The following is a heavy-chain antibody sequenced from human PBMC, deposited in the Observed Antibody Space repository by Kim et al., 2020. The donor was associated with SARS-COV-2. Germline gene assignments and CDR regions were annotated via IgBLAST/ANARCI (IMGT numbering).Heavy chain of an antibody. CDR3: ARYIPPWVAGTNFDY. CDR2: IKQDGSEK. D-gene: IGHD6-19*01. Sequence: GGSLRLSCAASGFTFSSYWMSWVRQAPGKGLEWVANIKQDGSEKYYVDSVKGRFTISRDNAKNSLYLQMNSLRAEDTAVYYCARYIPPWVAGTNFDYWGQGTLVTVSS. V-gene: IGHV3-7*03. CDR1: GFTFSSYW. J-gene: IGHJ4*02.